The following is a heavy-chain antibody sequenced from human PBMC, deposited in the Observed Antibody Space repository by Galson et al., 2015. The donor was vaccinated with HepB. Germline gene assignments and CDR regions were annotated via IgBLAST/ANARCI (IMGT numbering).Heavy chain of an antibody. CDR1: GFTFSSYS. V-gene: IGHV3-21*01. J-gene: IGHJ3*02. Sequence: SLRLSCAASGFTFSSYSMNWVRQAPGKGLEWVSSIRSSSSYIYYADSVKGRFTISRDNAKNSLYLQMNSLRAEDTAVYYCATSIRDMTTVVTPGAFDIWGQGTMVTVSS. CDR2: IRSSSSYI. CDR3: ATSIRDMTTVVTPGAFDI. D-gene: IGHD4-23*01.